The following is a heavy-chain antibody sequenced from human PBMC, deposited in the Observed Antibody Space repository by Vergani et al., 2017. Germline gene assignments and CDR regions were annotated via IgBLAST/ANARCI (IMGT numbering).Heavy chain of an antibody. V-gene: IGHV3-30*03. CDR3: ATKSVGRPCCQIGYFRE. Sequence: QVHLVESGGGVVQPGRSLRLSCVVSGFTSSYYGMHWVRQAPGKGLEWVAVISYDGTQKYYADSVKGRFTISRDNSKSTLYLQMNSLRTADTAVSYCATKSVGRPCCQIGYFREWGQGTLVTVSS. J-gene: IGHJ1*01. CDR2: ISYDGTQK. CDR1: GFTSSYYG. D-gene: IGHD2-15*01.